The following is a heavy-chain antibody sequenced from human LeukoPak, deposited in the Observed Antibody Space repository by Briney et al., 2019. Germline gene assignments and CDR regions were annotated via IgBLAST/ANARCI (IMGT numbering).Heavy chain of an antibody. J-gene: IGHJ4*02. CDR2: IYSGGST. Sequence: GGSLRLSCAASGFTVSSNYMSWVRQAPGKGLEWVSVIYSGGSTYYADSVKGRFTISRDNAKNSLYLQMNSLRAEDTAVYYCATVLRGPTPPDYWGQGTLVTVSS. V-gene: IGHV3-53*01. CDR3: ATVLRGPTPPDY. CDR1: GFTVSSNY.